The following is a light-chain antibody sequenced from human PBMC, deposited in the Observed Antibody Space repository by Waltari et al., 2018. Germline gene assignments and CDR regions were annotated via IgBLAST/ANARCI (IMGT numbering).Light chain of an antibody. J-gene: IGLJ2*01. CDR2: DVS. V-gene: IGLV2-11*01. CDR1: SSDIGAYNY. Sequence: QSALTQPRSVSGSPGQSVTFSCTGTSSDIGAYNYVSLYQQHPGKAPKVMIPDVSKRPSGVPEGFSGSKSGNTASLTISGLQAEDEADYYCCSYAGSYTFVFGGGTKLTVL. CDR3: CSYAGSYTFV.